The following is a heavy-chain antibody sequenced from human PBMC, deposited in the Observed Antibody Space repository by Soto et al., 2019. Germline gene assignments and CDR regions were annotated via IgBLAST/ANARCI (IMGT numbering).Heavy chain of an antibody. CDR3: AEVVVADTQPRYYSYGMDV. D-gene: IGHD2-15*01. CDR1: GFNFDHYV. CDR2: ISWNSDTI. Sequence: EVQLVESGGGLVQPGRSLRLSCAASGFNFDHYVMHWVRQVPGKGLEWVSGISWNSDTIRYADSVKGRFTISRDNAKNSLYLQMNSLRPEDSALYFWAEVVVADTQPRYYSYGMDVWGQGTTVTVSS. J-gene: IGHJ6*02. V-gene: IGHV3-9*01.